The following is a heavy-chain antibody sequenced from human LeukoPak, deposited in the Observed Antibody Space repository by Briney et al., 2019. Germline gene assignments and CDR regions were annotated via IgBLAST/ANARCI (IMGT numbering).Heavy chain of an antibody. Sequence: GASVKVPCKASGYTFTGYYIHWVRQAPGQGLEWMGWINPNNGGTNYAQKFQGRVTMTRDTSISTAYMGLNRLTSDDTAVYYCARDKYTGYETFDYWGQGTPVTVSS. V-gene: IGHV1-2*02. D-gene: IGHD5-12*01. CDR3: ARDKYTGYETFDY. CDR1: GYTFTGYY. J-gene: IGHJ4*02. CDR2: INPNNGGT.